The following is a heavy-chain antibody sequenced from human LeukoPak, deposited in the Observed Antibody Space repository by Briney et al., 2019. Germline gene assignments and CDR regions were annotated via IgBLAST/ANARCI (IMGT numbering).Heavy chain of an antibody. V-gene: IGHV3-23*01. CDR2: ISGSGGST. CDR1: GFTFSSYG. D-gene: IGHD5-18*01. CDR3: AKAERGYSYGDFDY. Sequence: PGRSLRLSCAASGFTFSSYGMHWVRQAPGKGLEWVSAISGSGGSTYYADSVKGRFTISRDNSKDTLYLQMNSLRAEDTAVYYCAKAERGYSYGDFDYWGQGTLVTVSS. J-gene: IGHJ4*02.